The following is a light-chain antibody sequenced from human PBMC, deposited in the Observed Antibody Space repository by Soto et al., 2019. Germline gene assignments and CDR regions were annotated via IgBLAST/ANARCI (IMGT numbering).Light chain of an antibody. J-gene: IGKJ5*01. CDR2: AAS. CDR3: QQSYSTHRLT. Sequence: DIQIPQSSSSLSPCLRDRLAITCRGSQSVSTYLNWYQHKPGKATKLMIYAASSLQSGVPSRFSGSGSGTEFTLTISSLQPEDFANYYCQQSYSTHRLTFGQGTRLEIK. CDR1: QSVSTY. V-gene: IGKV1-39*01.